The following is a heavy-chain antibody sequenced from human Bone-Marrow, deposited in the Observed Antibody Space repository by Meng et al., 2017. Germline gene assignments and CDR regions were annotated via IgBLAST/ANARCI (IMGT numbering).Heavy chain of an antibody. D-gene: IGHD1-26*01. CDR2: TSRDGSDT. J-gene: IGHJ4*02. CDR3: AAAWELLPPGY. CDR1: GFTISTYW. Sequence: EVQMVESGGGLVQPGGSLRLSCVASGFTISTYWLHWVRQAPGKGLVWVSRTSRDGSDTVYADSVKGRFTMSRDNAKNTLYLQMNSLRAEDTAVYYCAAAWELLPPGYWGQGTLVTCYS. V-gene: IGHV3-74*01.